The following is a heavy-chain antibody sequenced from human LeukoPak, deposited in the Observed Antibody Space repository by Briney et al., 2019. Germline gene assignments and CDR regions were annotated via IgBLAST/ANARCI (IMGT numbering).Heavy chain of an antibody. CDR1: GGSISSYY. CDR3: ARRGFSYFDY. CDR2: IYYSGSI. J-gene: IGHJ4*02. Sequence: PSETLSLTCTVSGGSISSYYWSWIRQPPGKGLEWIGYIYYSGSINYNPSLKSRVTISVDTSKNQFSLKLSSVTAADTAVYYCARRGFSYFDYWGQGTLVTVSS. D-gene: IGHD3-10*01. V-gene: IGHV4-59*08.